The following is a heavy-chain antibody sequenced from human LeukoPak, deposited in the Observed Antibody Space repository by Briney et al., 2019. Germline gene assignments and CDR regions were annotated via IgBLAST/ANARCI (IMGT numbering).Heavy chain of an antibody. CDR3: ARDRRFLEWSDAFDI. V-gene: IGHV4-39*02. J-gene: IGHJ3*02. CDR2: IYYSGST. D-gene: IGHD3-3*01. CDR1: GGSISSSSYY. Sequence: SETLSLTCTVSGGSISSSSYYWGWIRQPPGKGLEWIGSIYYSGSTYYNPSLKSRVTISVDTSKNQSSLKLSSVTAADTAVYYCARDRRFLEWSDAFDIWGQGTMVTVSS.